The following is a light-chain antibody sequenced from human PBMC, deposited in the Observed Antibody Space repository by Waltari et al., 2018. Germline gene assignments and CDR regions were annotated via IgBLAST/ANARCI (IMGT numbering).Light chain of an antibody. J-gene: IGLJ2*01. CDR3: QSYDSSLSGVV. CDR2: ANN. CDR1: SSNIGAGYD. Sequence: QSVLTQPPSVSGAPGQRVTISCTGSSSNIGAGYDLHWYQQLPGTAPKLLIYANNNRPSGVPDRFSGSKSGTSASLAITGLQAEDEADYYCQSYDSSLSGVVFGGGTKLTVL. V-gene: IGLV1-40*01.